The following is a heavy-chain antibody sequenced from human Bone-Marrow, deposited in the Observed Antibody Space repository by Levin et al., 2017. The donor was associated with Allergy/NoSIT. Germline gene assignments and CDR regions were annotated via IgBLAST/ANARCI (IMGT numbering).Heavy chain of an antibody. V-gene: IGHV3-73*01. CDR1: GFTFSGSH. Sequence: GESLKISCAASGFTFSGSHMHWVRQASGKGLEWVGHVRSKADNYATEYVESVKGRFTISRDDSKNMAYLQMNSVKTEDTAVYYCARQTDSCHDYWGQGTLVTVSS. D-gene: IGHD2-2*01. J-gene: IGHJ4*02. CDR2: VRSKADNYAT. CDR3: ARQTDSCHDY.